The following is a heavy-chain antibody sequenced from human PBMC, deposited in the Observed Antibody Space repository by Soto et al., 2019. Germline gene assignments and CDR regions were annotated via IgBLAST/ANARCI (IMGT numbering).Heavy chain of an antibody. CDR2: MSGSSNTT. CDR1: GLTFSNYA. D-gene: IGHD1-7*01. CDR3: AKNQERELPRVIDF. Sequence: EVRLLESGGGLVKPGGSLRLSCATSGLTFSNYAMSWVRQAPGWGLEWVSSMSGSSNTTYYADSVRGRFTISRDRSKNTLYLQMSSLRAEDTALYYCAKNQERELPRVIDFWGQGTLVTVSS. J-gene: IGHJ4*02. V-gene: IGHV3-23*01.